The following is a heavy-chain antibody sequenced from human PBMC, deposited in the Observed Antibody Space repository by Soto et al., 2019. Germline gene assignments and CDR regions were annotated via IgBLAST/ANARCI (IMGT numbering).Heavy chain of an antibody. V-gene: IGHV4-31*03. CDR1: GGSISTGGYY. CDR2: IYYSGST. Sequence: QVQLQESGPGLVKPSQTLSLTCTVSGGSISTGGYYWIWIRQHPAKGLEWIGYIYYSGSTYYNPSLTSRITMSIDTSKNQFSLNLYSVTAADTAVYYCARRSPFHLYGMDVWGQGTTVTVSS. J-gene: IGHJ6*02. CDR3: ARRSPFHLYGMDV. D-gene: IGHD6-6*01.